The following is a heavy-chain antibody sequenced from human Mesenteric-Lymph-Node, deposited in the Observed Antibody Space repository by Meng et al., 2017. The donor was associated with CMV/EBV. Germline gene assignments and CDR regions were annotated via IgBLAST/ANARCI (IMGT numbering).Heavy chain of an antibody. J-gene: IGHJ4*02. CDR3: AKDIAARPYYFDY. CDR2: ISWNSGSI. V-gene: IGHV3-9*01. CDR1: GFTFDDYA. D-gene: IGHD6-6*01. Sequence: SLKISCAASGFTFDDYAMHWVRQAPGKGLEWVSGISWNSGSIGYADSVKGRFTISRDNAKNSLYLQMNSLRAEDTALYYCAKDIAARPYYFDYWGQGTLVTVSS.